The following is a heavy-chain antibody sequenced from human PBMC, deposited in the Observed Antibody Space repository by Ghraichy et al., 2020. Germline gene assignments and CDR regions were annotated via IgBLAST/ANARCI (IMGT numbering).Heavy chain of an antibody. J-gene: IGHJ3*02. CDR2: INCHTGGA. D-gene: IGHD6-13*01. Sequence: VKVSCKASGYSFSDYYMHWVRQAPGQGLEWMGRINCHTGGADYAQKFQGRVTMTRDTSVNTAFLALSVLESDDSAVYFCVKDRAAAGPADALDMWGQGTLVIVSS. V-gene: IGHV1-2*06. CDR3: VKDRAAAGPADALDM. CDR1: GYSFSDYY.